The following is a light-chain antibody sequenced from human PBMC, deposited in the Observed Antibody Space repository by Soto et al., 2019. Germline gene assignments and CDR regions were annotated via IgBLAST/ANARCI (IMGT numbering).Light chain of an antibody. CDR1: QSVSRNY. CDR2: GTS. V-gene: IGKV3-20*01. Sequence: ESVLMQSPGTLSLSPGERATLSCRASQSVSRNYFAWYQQKPGRAPRLLIYGTSSRATGIPDRFSGSGSGTDFTLTISRLEPEDFAVYYCQQYDTSFLITFGQGTRPEI. J-gene: IGKJ5*01. CDR3: QQYDTSFLIT.